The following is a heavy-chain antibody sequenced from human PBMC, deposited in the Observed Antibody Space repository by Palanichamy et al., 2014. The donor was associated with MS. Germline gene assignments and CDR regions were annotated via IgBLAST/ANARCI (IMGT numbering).Heavy chain of an antibody. J-gene: IGHJ6*03. V-gene: IGHV3-9*01. CDR2: ISWDGGSF. CDR1: GFIFDNYA. Sequence: EVQLVESGGDLVQPGRALRLSCAASGFIFDNYAMHWVRQAPGKGLQWVSGISWDGGSFDYADSVKGRFTISRDNAKNSLFLQMHSLRAEDTGLYYCARDSQLRFFNYYYMDVWGKGTTVTVSS. CDR3: ARDSQLRFFNYYYMDV. D-gene: IGHD3-3*01.